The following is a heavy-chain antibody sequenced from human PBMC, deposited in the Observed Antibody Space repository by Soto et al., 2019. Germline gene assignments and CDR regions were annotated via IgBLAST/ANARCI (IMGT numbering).Heavy chain of an antibody. J-gene: IGHJ6*02. V-gene: IGHV3-13*05. CDR2: LGAARDP. Sequence: EVQLVESGGGSVQPGESLRLSCAASGFSFRDYDMHWVRQRKGKGLEWVSALGAARDPYYVGSVKGRFSVSRDNAQNSLFLQMNNLRVDDTAVYFCARAYLGRLPRPADYYYAMDVWGRWTTVTVSS. D-gene: IGHD6-25*01. CDR1: GFSFRDYD. CDR3: ARAYLGRLPRPADYYYAMDV.